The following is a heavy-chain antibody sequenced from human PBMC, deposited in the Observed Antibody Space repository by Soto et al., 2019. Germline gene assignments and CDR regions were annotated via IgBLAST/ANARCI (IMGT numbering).Heavy chain of an antibody. CDR1: GYTFTSYA. J-gene: IGHJ6*02. CDR2: INAGNGNT. V-gene: IGHV1-3*01. CDR3: ASSPTGCSGGSCYFHSYYGMDV. D-gene: IGHD2-15*01. Sequence: ASVKVSCKASGYTFTSYAMHWVRQAPGQRLEWMGWINAGNGNTKYSQKFQGRVTITRDTSASTAYIELSSLRSEDTAVYYCASSPTGCSGGSCYFHSYYGMDVWGQVTTVTVSS.